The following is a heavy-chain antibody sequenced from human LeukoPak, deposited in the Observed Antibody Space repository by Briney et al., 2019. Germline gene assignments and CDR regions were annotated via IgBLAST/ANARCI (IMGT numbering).Heavy chain of an antibody. CDR3: ARDRDSGSYSS. V-gene: IGHV3-23*01. CDR1: GFTFSSYG. Sequence: PGGSLRLSCAASGFTFSSYGMSWVRQAPGKGLEWVSAISGSGGSTYYADSVKGRFTISRDNSKNTLYLRMNSLRAEDTAVYYCARDRDSGSYSSWGQGTLVTVSS. D-gene: IGHD1-26*01. J-gene: IGHJ4*02. CDR2: ISGSGGST.